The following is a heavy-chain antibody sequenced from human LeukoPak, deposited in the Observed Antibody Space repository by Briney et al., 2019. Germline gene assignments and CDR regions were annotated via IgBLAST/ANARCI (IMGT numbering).Heavy chain of an antibody. J-gene: IGHJ3*02. CDR2: IVVGSGNT. CDR1: GFTFTSSA. CDR3: ARAVKGTIFGVVRGPKAFDI. Sequence: GTSVKVSCKASGFTFTSSAVQWVRQARGQRLEWIGWIVVGSGNTNYAQKFQGRVTITRNTSISTAYMELSSLRSEDTAVYYCARAVKGTIFGVVRGPKAFDIWGQGTMVTVPS. D-gene: IGHD3-3*01. V-gene: IGHV1-58*01.